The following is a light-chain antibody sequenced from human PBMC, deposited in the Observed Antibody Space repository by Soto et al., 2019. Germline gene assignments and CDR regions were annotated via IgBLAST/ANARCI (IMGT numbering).Light chain of an antibody. J-gene: IGKJ2*01. CDR3: QQFGSSIPHT. V-gene: IGKV3-15*01. Sequence: ILMTQSPDTLSVSPGERATLACRASQSIAEKVVWYQQKSGQAPRLLIYGASTRAAGVPARFSGSGSGTEFTLTISSLQSADIAVYFCQQFGSSIPHTFGQGTKLEIK. CDR1: QSIAEK. CDR2: GAS.